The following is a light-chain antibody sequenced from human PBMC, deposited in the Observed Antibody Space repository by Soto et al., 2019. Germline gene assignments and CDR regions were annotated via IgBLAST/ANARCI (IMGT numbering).Light chain of an antibody. V-gene: IGKV3D-15*03. CDR2: DAS. J-gene: IGKJ1*01. CDR1: QSIKNY. CDR3: REHNAGPRGR. Sequence: TQSPASLSASSGEEITLSCRASQSIKNYLAWYQHKPGQAPRLLFYDASIRATGIPARFSAGGSRTGFPLVIRNLQSEEAEVFSGREHNAGPRGRFGKGTRVDIK.